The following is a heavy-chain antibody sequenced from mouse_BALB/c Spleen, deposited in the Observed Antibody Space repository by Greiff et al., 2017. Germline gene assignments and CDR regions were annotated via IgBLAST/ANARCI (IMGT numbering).Heavy chain of an antibody. CDR2: ISSGSSTI. CDR3: AREGYGYDGGFAY. CDR1: GFTFSSFG. V-gene: IGHV5-17*02. D-gene: IGHD2-2*01. J-gene: IGHJ3*01. Sequence: EVQLVESGGGLVQPGGSRKLSCAASGFTFSSFGMHWVRQAPEKGLEWVAYISSGSSTIYYADTVKGRFTISRDNPKNTLFLQMTSLRSEDTAMYYCAREGYGYDGGFAYWGQGTLVTVSA.